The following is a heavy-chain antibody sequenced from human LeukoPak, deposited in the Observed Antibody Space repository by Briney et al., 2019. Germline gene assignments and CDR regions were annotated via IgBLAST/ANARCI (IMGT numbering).Heavy chain of an antibody. CDR2: ISISGTKT. CDR3: ANEIRPNDY. J-gene: IGHJ4*02. V-gene: IGHV3-23*01. D-gene: IGHD4-17*01. Sequence: GGSLRLSCAGSGFPFSSDAMNWVRQAPGKGLEWVSAISISGTKTYYADSVKGRFTISRDNSKNTLYLQMYSLRAEDTAVYYCANEIRPNDYWGQGTLVTVSS. CDR1: GFPFSSDA.